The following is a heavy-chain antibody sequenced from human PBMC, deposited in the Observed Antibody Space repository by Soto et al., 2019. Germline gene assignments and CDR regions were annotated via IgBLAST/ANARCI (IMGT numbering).Heavy chain of an antibody. J-gene: IGHJ4*02. CDR2: ISAYNGNT. CDR1: GYTFTSYH. V-gene: IGHV1-18*01. CDR3: ARDSPPPRE. Sequence: QVQLVQSGAEVKKPGASVKVSCKASGYTFTSYHITWVRQAPGQGLEWMGWISAYNGNTNYAQKLQGRVTMTTDTTPTTAHLGLRSRSSDKTTVNSCARDSPPPREWGQGTLVTVSS.